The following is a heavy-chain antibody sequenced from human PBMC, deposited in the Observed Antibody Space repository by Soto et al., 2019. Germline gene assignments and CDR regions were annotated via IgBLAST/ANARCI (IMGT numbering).Heavy chain of an antibody. J-gene: IGHJ4*02. Sequence: LALTCTVSGGSISSSSYYWGWIRQPPGKGLEWIGSIYYSGSTYYNPSLKSRVTISVDTSKNQFSLKLSSVTAADTAVYYCARAITMIVVAPGYWGQGTLVTVPS. D-gene: IGHD3-22*01. CDR3: ARAITMIVVAPGY. CDR1: GGSISSSSYY. CDR2: IYYSGST. V-gene: IGHV4-39*01.